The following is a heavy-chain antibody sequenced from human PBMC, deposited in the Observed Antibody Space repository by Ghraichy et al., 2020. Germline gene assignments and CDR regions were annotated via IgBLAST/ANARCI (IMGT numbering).Heavy chain of an antibody. J-gene: IGHJ4*02. Sequence: GESLNISCVASGFTFSTYSMNWVRQAPGKGLEWVSSISSSGTYIHYADSMKGRFTISRDNAKSSLYLQMNSLRVEDTAMYYCARPEEGHWGQGTLVTVSS. CDR2: ISSSGTYI. CDR3: ARPEEGH. CDR1: GFTFSTYS. V-gene: IGHV3-21*01.